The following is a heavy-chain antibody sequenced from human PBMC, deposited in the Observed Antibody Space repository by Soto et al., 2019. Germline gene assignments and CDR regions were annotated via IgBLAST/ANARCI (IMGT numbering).Heavy chain of an antibody. CDR3: AREIAAAGNRLFDY. CDR2: ISSSSSYI. J-gene: IGHJ4*02. Sequence: GGSLRLSCAASGFTFSSYSMNWVRQAPGKGLEWVSSISSSSSYIYYADSVKGRFTISRDNAKNSLYLQMNSLRAEDTAVYYCAREIAAAGNRLFDYWGQGTLVTVSS. D-gene: IGHD6-13*01. V-gene: IGHV3-21*01. CDR1: GFTFSSYS.